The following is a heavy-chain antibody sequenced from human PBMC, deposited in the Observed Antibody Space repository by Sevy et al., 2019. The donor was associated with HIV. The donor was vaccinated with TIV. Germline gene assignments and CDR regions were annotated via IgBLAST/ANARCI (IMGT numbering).Heavy chain of an antibody. D-gene: IGHD3-22*01. CDR2: ISGSGGST. J-gene: IGHJ3*02. CDR1: GFTFSSYA. CDR3: AKDRYHTSGYYPEGAFDI. V-gene: IGHV3-23*01. Sequence: GGSLRLSCAASGFTFSSYALNWVRQAPGKGLEWVSTISGSGGSTYYAASVKGRFTISRDNSKNTRYLQMDGLRAEDTAVYYCAKDRYHTSGYYPEGAFDIWGQGTMVTVSS.